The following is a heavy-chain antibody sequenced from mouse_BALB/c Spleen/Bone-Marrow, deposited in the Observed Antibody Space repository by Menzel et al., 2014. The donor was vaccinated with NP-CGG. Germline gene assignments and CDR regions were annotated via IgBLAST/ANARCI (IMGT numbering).Heavy chain of an antibody. V-gene: IGHV1S81*02. J-gene: IGHJ4*01. CDR1: GYTFTNYY. Sequence: VKLMESGAELVKSGASVKLSCRASGYTFTNYYMYWVKQRPGQGLEWIGEINPSNGGTNFNGKFKSKATLTVDKSSSTAYMQLSSLTSEDSAVYYCTRLPHWGQGTSVTVSS. CDR3: TRLPH. D-gene: IGHD5-1*01. CDR2: INPSNGGT.